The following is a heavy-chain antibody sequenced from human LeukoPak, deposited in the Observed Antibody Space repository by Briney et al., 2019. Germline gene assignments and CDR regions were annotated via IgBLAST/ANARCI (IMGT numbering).Heavy chain of an antibody. J-gene: IGHJ4*02. V-gene: IGHV4-34*01. D-gene: IGHD5-18*01. CDR3: ARGRGLPRYTAMVGRTPVR. CDR1: GGSFSGYY. Sequence: PSETLSLTCAVYGGSFSGYYWSWIRQPPGKGLEWIGEINHSGSTNYNPSLKSRVTISVDTSKNQFSLKLSSVTAADTAVYYCARGRGLPRYTAMVGRTPVRWGQGTLVTVSS. CDR2: INHSGST.